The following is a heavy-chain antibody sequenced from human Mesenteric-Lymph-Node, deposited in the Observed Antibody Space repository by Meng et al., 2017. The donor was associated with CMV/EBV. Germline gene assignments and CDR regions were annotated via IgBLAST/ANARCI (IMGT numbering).Heavy chain of an antibody. CDR2: IYYRGST. D-gene: IGHD1-26*01. CDR1: GASISSGGYS. CDR3: ARGHPVYSGSYFSH. Sequence: SGASISSGGYSWSWIRQHPGKGLEWIGYIYYRGSTYYNPSLKSRVSISVDTSENQFSLKLSSVTAADTAVYYCARGHPVYSGSYFSHWGQGTLVTVSS. V-gene: IGHV4-31*02. J-gene: IGHJ4*02.